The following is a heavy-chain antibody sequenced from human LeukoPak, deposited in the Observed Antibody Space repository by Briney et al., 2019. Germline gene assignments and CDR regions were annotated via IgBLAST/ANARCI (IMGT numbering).Heavy chain of an antibody. J-gene: IGHJ6*03. Sequence: ASVKVSCKASGGTFSSYAISWVRQAPGQGLEWMGGIIPIFGTANYAQKFQGRVTITADESTSTAYMELSSLRSEDTAVYYCARVAVAVLDSSYYYMDVWGKGTTVTVSS. CDR2: IIPIFGTA. V-gene: IGHV1-69*01. CDR3: ARVAVAVLDSSYYYMDV. CDR1: GGTFSSYA. D-gene: IGHD6-19*01.